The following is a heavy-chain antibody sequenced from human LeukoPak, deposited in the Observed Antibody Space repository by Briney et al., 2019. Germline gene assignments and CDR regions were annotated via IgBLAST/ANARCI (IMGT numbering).Heavy chain of an antibody. J-gene: IGHJ3*01. CDR2: LNQDGSEK. V-gene: IGHV3-7*05. CDR3: ARVLTGIAAAGTDAFDV. CDR1: GFTFSSYW. Sequence: GGALRLSCAASGFTFSSYWVTWVRPAPGKGRGWVANLNQDGSEKYYVDSVKGRFTISRDNAKNSLSLQMNSLTVDDTAVYYCARVLTGIAAAGTDAFDVWGQGTTVTVSS. D-gene: IGHD6-13*01.